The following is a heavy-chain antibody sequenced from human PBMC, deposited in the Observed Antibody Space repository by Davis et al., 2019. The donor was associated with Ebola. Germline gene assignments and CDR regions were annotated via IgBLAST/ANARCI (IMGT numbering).Heavy chain of an antibody. J-gene: IGHJ4*02. CDR2: INHSGST. V-gene: IGHV4-34*01. CDR1: GGFFSGYY. Sequence: SETLSLTCAVYGGFFSGYYWSWIRQPPGKGLEWIGEINHSGSTNYNPSLKSRVTISVDTSKNQFSLKLSSVTAADTAVYYCARGSGSYSHYWGQGTLVTVSS. CDR3: ARGSGSYSHY. D-gene: IGHD1-26*01.